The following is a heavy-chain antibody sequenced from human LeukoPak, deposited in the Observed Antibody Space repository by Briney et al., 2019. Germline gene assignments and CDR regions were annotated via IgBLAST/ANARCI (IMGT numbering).Heavy chain of an antibody. CDR3: ARDPVITPGFWSGYEYYFDY. J-gene: IGHJ4*02. CDR2: ISAYNGNT. D-gene: IGHD3-3*01. Sequence: GASVKVSCKASGYTFTSYGISWVRQAPGQGLEWMGWISAYNGNTNYAQKLQGRVTMTTDTSTSTAYMELRSLRSDDTAVYYCARDPVITPGFWSGYEYYFDYWGQGTLVTVSS. CDR1: GYTFTSYG. V-gene: IGHV1-18*01.